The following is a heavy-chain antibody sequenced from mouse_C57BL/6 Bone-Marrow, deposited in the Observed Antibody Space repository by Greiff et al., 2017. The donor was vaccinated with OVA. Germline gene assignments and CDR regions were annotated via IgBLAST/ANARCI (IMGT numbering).Heavy chain of an antibody. V-gene: IGHV10-1*01. J-gene: IGHJ1*03. CDR1: GFSFNTYA. Sequence: EVQLVESGGGSVQPKGSLKLSCAASGFSFNTYAMNWVRQAPGKGLEWVARIRSKSNNYATYYADSVKDRFTISRDDSESMLYLKMNNLKTEDTAMYYCVRHDVYWYFDVWGTGTTVTVSS. CDR2: IRSKSNNYAT. CDR3: VRHDVYWYFDV. D-gene: IGHD2-3*01.